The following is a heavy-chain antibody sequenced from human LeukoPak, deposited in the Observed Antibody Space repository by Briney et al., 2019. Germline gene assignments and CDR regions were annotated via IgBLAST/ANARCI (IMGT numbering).Heavy chain of an antibody. CDR3: ARDLLMYYSGSGEST. CDR2: VNPHSGGT. D-gene: IGHD3-10*01. CDR1: GYTFTGYY. V-gene: IGHV1-2*02. Sequence: ASVKVSCKASGYTFTGYYMHWVRQAPGQGLEWMGWVNPHSGGTNYAQKCQGRVTMTRDTSISTAYMELSRLRSDDTAVYSWARDLLMYYSGSGESTWGQGTLVTVSS. J-gene: IGHJ5*02.